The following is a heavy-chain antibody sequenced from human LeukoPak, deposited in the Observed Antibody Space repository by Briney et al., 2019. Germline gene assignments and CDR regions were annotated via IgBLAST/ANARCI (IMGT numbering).Heavy chain of an antibody. Sequence: GESLKISCRVSGDGFDNYWIGWVRHMSGEGLQWVAIIHPSSSATHYSPSFQGRVSISADKAITTAYLQWNSLRTSDTAIYFCARRAHLAQSGVDWFDPWGQGTLVTVPS. V-gene: IGHV5-51*01. CDR1: GDGFDNYW. CDR2: IHPSSSAT. CDR3: ARRAHLAQSGVDWFDP. D-gene: IGHD2-8*01. J-gene: IGHJ5*02.